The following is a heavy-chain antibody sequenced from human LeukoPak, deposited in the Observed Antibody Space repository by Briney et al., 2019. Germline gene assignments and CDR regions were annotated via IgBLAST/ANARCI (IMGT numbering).Heavy chain of an antibody. J-gene: IGHJ4*02. CDR1: GGSFSGYY. Sequence: SETLSLTCAVYGGSFSGYYWSWIRQPPGKGLEWIGSIYHSGSTYYNPSLKSRVTISVDTSKNQFSLKLSSVTAADTAVYYCARDDYDSSGYYYCCNYWGQGTLVTVSS. CDR3: ARDDYDSSGYYYCCNY. V-gene: IGHV4-34*01. CDR2: IYHSGST. D-gene: IGHD3-22*01.